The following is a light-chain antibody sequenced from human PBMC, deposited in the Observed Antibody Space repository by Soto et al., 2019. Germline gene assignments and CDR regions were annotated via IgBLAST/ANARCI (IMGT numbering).Light chain of an antibody. CDR3: SSYTSSSTRVG. CDR2: DVS. V-gene: IGLV2-14*01. CDR1: SSDVGGYNY. Sequence: QSALTQPASVSGSPGQSITISCTGTSSDVGGYNYVSWYQQHPGKAPKLMIYDVSNRPSGVSNRFSGSKSGNTASLTISGLQAEDEADYYCSSYTSSSTRVGFGGGTKVTVL. J-gene: IGLJ2*01.